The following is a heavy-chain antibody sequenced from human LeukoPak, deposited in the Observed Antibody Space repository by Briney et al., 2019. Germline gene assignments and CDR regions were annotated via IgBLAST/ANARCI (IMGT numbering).Heavy chain of an antibody. CDR2: ISSGGSAI. D-gene: IGHD5-18*01. CDR3: ARVKYSAGGIDY. Sequence: GGSLRLSCAASGFIFSKYEMNWVRQAPGKGLEWVSYISSGGSAIYYPDSLKGRFTISRDDAKNSLYLQMNSLRAEDTAVYYCARVKYSAGGIDYWGQGTLVTASS. CDR1: GFIFSKYE. J-gene: IGHJ4*02. V-gene: IGHV3-48*03.